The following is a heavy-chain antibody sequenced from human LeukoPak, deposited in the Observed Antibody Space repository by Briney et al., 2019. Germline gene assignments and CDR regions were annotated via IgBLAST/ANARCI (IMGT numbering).Heavy chain of an antibody. CDR1: GGTFSSYA. D-gene: IGHD3-22*01. CDR3: ASNWGMDSSGYYVPFDY. J-gene: IGHJ4*02. Sequence: VASVKVSCKASGGTFSSYAISWVRQAPGQGLEWMGGIIPIFGTANYAQKFQGRVTITTDESTSTAYMELSSLRSEGTAVYYCASNWGMDSSGYYVPFDYWGQGTLVTVSS. V-gene: IGHV1-69*05. CDR2: IIPIFGTA.